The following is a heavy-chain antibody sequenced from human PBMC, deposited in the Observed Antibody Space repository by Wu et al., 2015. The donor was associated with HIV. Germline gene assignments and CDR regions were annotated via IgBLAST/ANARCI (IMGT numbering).Heavy chain of an antibody. D-gene: IGHD3-16*01. CDR3: ARGRSNVDPHEALDL. CDR1: GYTFTDYY. J-gene: IGHJ3*01. V-gene: IGHV1-2*02. CDR2: INPNSGAT. Sequence: QVQLVQSGAEVKKPGASVKVSCKASGYTFTDYYIHWLRQAPGQGLEWMGWINPNSGATNYAQKFQGRVTMTRDMSISTAYMEMTRLGSDDTAVYYCARGRSNVDPHEALDLWGQGTMVTVSS.